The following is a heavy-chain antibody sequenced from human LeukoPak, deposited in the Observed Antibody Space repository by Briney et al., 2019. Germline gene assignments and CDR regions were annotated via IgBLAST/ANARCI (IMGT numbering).Heavy chain of an antibody. D-gene: IGHD3-16*02. V-gene: IGHV3-49*04. Sequence: GGSLRLSCTASGFTFGDYAVSWVRQAPGKGLEWVGFIRSKAYGGTTEYAASVKGRFTISRDDSKSIAYLQMNSLKTEDTAVYYCTRTFGGVIVYYFDYWGQGTLVTVSS. CDR2: IRSKAYGGTT. J-gene: IGHJ4*02. CDR3: TRTFGGVIVYYFDY. CDR1: GFTFGDYA.